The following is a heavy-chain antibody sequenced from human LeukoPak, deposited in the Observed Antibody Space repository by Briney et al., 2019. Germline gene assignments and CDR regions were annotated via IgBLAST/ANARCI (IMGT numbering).Heavy chain of an antibody. Sequence: GGSQRLSCVSSGLSYNGTWMSWVRQAPGKGLEWVGRIKSKIDGGTTDYPAPLKGRFTISRDDSKTKMYLQMNSLKTEDTAVYYCIVYAPVGQYFQHWGQGTPVTVSS. CDR2: IKSKIDGGTT. CDR1: GLSYNGTW. CDR3: IVYAPVGQYFQH. D-gene: IGHD1-26*01. V-gene: IGHV3-15*01. J-gene: IGHJ1*01.